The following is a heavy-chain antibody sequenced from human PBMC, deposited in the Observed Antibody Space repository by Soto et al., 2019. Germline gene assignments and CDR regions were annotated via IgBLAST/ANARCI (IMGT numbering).Heavy chain of an antibody. Sequence: GGSLRLSCAASGFTFSDYYMSWIRQAPGKRLEWVSYISSSGSTIYYADSVKGRFTISRDNAKNSLYLQMNSLRAEDTAVYYCARDEGSGSYYNVPWFDPWGQGTLVTVSS. J-gene: IGHJ5*02. V-gene: IGHV3-11*01. CDR1: GFTFSDYY. D-gene: IGHD3-10*01. CDR2: ISSSGSTI. CDR3: ARDEGSGSYYNVPWFDP.